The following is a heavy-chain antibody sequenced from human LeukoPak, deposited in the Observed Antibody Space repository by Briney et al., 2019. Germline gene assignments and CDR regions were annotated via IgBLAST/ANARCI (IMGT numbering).Heavy chain of an antibody. CDR2: IKSKTDGGTT. D-gene: IGHD1-26*01. Sequence: PGGPLRLSCAASGFTFSNAWMSWVRQAPGKGLEWVGRIKSKTDGGTTDYAAPVKGRFTISRDDSKNTLYLQMNSLKTEDTAVYYCTTGGVGALANYFDYWGQGTLVTVSS. CDR3: TTGGVGALANYFDY. J-gene: IGHJ4*02. CDR1: GFTFSNAW. V-gene: IGHV3-15*01.